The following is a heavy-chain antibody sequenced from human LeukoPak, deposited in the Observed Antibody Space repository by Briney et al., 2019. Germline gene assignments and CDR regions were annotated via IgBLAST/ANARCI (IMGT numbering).Heavy chain of an antibody. D-gene: IGHD3-22*01. CDR2: INHSGST. V-gene: IGHV4-34*01. CDR1: GGSFSGYY. Sequence: SETLSLTCAVYGGSFSGYYWSRIRQPPGKGLEWIGEINHSGSTNYNPSLKSRVTISVDTSKNQFSLKLSSVTAADTAVYYCARGSAYYYDSSGYSYYFDYWGQGTLVTVSS. J-gene: IGHJ4*02. CDR3: ARGSAYYYDSSGYSYYFDY.